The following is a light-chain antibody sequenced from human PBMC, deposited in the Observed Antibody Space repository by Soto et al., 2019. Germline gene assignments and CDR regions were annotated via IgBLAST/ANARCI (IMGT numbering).Light chain of an antibody. CDR1: QGIRNE. V-gene: IGKV1-6*02. CDR2: AAS. J-gene: IGKJ1*01. CDR3: LQESGYPRT. Sequence: AIQMTQSPSSLSPSVEDRVPIPCRASQGIRNELGWYQQKPGKAPKFLIYAASSLHSGVPSRFSGSGSGTDFTLTISGLQPEDFATYYCLQESGYPRTFGQGTKVDIK.